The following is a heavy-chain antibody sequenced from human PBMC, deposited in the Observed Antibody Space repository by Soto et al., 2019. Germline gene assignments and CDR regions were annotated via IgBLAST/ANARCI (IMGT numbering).Heavy chain of an antibody. J-gene: IGHJ4*02. Sequence: LSLTCTVSGGSISSYYWSRIRQPPGKGLEWIGYIYYSGSTNYNPSLKSRVTISVDTSKNQFSLKLSSVTAADTAVYYCASIGAVGTIDYWGQGTLVTVSS. D-gene: IGHD6-19*01. CDR1: GGSISSYY. CDR3: ASIGAVGTIDY. V-gene: IGHV4-59*01. CDR2: IYYSGST.